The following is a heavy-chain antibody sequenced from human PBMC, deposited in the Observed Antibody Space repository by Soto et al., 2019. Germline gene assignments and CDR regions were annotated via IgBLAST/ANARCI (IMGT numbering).Heavy chain of an antibody. CDR3: ARLLMTTDHPGDY. Sequence: QVQLVQSGAEVKKPGASVKVSCKASGYTLSSYGISWVRQAPGQGLEWMGWINTYNGNTNYAQKFQGRVTMTTDTSTSTAYMELRSLRSDDTAVYFCARLLMTTDHPGDYWGQGTLVTVSS. CDR2: INTYNGNT. CDR1: GYTLSSYG. D-gene: IGHD4-17*01. V-gene: IGHV1-18*01. J-gene: IGHJ4*02.